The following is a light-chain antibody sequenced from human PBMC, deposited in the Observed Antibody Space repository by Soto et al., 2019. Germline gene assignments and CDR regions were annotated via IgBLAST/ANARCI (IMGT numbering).Light chain of an antibody. CDR3: SSYAGSNNLV. J-gene: IGLJ1*01. V-gene: IGLV2-8*01. Sequence: QSVLTQPPSASGSPGQSVTISCTGTSSDVGGYDYVSWFQQHPGKAPKLMIYEVTKRPSGVPDRFSGSKSGTTASLTVSGLQADDEADYYCSSYAGSNNLVFGTGTKLTVL. CDR1: SSDVGGYDY. CDR2: EVT.